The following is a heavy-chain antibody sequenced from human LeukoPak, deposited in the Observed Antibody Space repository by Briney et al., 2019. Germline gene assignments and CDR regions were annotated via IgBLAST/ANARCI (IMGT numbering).Heavy chain of an antibody. J-gene: IGHJ3*02. CDR3: ASGIMITFGGVIVTGAFDI. Sequence: ASVKVSCKASGYTFTSYDINWVRQATGQGLEWMGWMNPNSGNTGYAQKFQGRVTMTRNTSISTAYMELSSLRSEDTAVYYCASGIMITFGGVIVTGAFDIWGQGTMVTVSP. D-gene: IGHD3-16*02. CDR1: GYTFTSYD. V-gene: IGHV1-8*01. CDR2: MNPNSGNT.